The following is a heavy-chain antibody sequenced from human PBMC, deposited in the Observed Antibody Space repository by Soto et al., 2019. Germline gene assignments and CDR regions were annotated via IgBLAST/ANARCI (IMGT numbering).Heavy chain of an antibody. CDR2: TRNKANSYTT. D-gene: IGHD1-26*01. Sequence: PGGSLRLSCAASGFTFSDHYMDWVRQAPGKGLEWVGRTRNKANSYTTEYAASVKGRFTISRDDSKNSLYLQMNSLKTEDTAVYYCARAPKRVGAYYYFGYWGQGTLVTVSS. J-gene: IGHJ4*02. CDR3: ARAPKRVGAYYYFGY. V-gene: IGHV3-72*01. CDR1: GFTFSDHY.